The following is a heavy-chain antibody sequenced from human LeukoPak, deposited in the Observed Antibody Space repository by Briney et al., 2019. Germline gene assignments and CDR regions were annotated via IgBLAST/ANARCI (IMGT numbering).Heavy chain of an antibody. CDR3: ARGVRRGITIFGVVGGWFDP. Sequence: PSETLSLTCTVSGGSISSDYWSWIRQPAGKGLEWIGCIYTNESTNYNPSLKSRVTMSVDTSKNQLSLKMISVTDADTAVYYCARGVRRGITIFGVVGGWFDPWGQGTLVTVSS. CDR2: IYTNEST. V-gene: IGHV4-4*07. J-gene: IGHJ5*02. CDR1: GGSISSDY. D-gene: IGHD3-3*01.